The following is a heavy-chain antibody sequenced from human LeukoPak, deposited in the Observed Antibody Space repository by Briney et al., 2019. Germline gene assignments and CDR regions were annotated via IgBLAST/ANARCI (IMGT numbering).Heavy chain of an antibody. CDR3: ARERDSSGNILDY. CDR2: INPNSGGT. D-gene: IGHD3-22*01. CDR1: GYTFTGYY. Sequence: ASVKVSCKASGYTFTGYYMHWVRQAPGQGLEWMGWINPNSGGTNYAQKFQGRVTITADESTSTAYMELSSLRSEDTAVYYCARERDSSGNILDYWGQGTLVTVSS. J-gene: IGHJ4*02. V-gene: IGHV1-2*02.